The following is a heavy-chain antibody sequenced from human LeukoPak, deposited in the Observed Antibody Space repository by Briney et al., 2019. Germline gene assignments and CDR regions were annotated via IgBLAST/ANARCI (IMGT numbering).Heavy chain of an antibody. V-gene: IGHV3-23*01. Sequence: GGSLRLSCAASGFTFSSYAMSWVRQAPGKGLECVSAISGGSTYYADSVKGRFTISRDNSKNTLYLQMNSLRAEDTAVYYCAKDFEGSGWYRQPPLDYWGQGTLVTVSS. CDR3: AKDFEGSGWYRQPPLDY. D-gene: IGHD6-19*01. J-gene: IGHJ4*02. CDR1: GFTFSSYA. CDR2: ISGGST.